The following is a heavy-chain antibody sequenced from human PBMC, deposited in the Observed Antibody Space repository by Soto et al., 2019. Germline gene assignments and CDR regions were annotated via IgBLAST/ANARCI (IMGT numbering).Heavy chain of an antibody. CDR1: GYTFTSYA. V-gene: IGHV1-3*05. CDR3: ASASYGGEFDF. Sequence: QVQLVQSGAEEKKPGASVKVSCKASGYTFTSYAMHWVRQAPGQRLEWMGWINAGNGNTKYSQKFQGRVTITRDTSASPAYMELSRLRSEDTAVYFCASASYGGEFDFWGQGTLVTVSS. D-gene: IGHD4-17*01. J-gene: IGHJ4*02. CDR2: INAGNGNT.